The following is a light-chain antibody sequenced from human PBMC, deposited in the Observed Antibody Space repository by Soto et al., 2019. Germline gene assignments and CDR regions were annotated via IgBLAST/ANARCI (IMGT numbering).Light chain of an antibody. Sequence: DSPMTQSPSTLSGSVGERVNVTCRASQTISSWLAWYQQKPGKAPKLLIYKASTLKSGVPSRFSGSGSGTEFTLTISSLQPDDFATYYCQHYNSYSEAFGQGAKV. CDR2: KAS. CDR1: QTISSW. V-gene: IGKV1-5*03. J-gene: IGKJ1*01. CDR3: QHYNSYSEA.